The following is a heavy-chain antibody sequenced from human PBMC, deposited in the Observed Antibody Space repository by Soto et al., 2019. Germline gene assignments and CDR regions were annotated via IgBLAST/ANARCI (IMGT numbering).Heavy chain of an antibody. J-gene: IGHJ6*03. CDR1: GGSISSYY. CDR3: ARHGRYFDWLSIPNYYYYYYMDV. D-gene: IGHD3-9*01. CDR2: IYYSGST. Sequence: SETLSLTCTVSGGSISSYYWSWIRQPPGKGLEWIGYIYYSGSTNYNPSLKSRVTISVDTSKNQFSLKLSSVTAADTAVYYCARHGRYFDWLSIPNYYYYYYMDVWGKGTTGTVSS. V-gene: IGHV4-59*08.